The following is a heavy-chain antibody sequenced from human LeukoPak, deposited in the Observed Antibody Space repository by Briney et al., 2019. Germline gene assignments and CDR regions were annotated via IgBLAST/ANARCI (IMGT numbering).Heavy chain of an antibody. V-gene: IGHV1-8*01. D-gene: IGHD3-22*01. J-gene: IGHJ4*02. CDR2: MNPDSGNT. Sequence: ASVKVSCKASGYTFTSYDINWVRQATGQGLEWMGWMNPDSGNTGYAQKFQGRVTMTRSTSISTAYMELSSLRSEDTAVYYCATGSPITYYYDSSGPIWGQGTLVNVSS. CDR3: ATGSPITYYYDSSGPI. CDR1: GYTFTSYD.